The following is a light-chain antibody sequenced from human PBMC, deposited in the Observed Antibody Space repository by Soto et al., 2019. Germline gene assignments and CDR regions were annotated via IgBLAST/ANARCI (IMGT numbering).Light chain of an antibody. CDR3: MQAQVGFT. CDR2: LGS. V-gene: IGKV2-28*01. CDR1: QSLLHSNGYNY. Sequence: DIVMTQSPLSLPVTPGEPASISCRSSQSLLHSNGYNYLDWYLQKPGQSPQLLIYLGSNRASGVPDRFSGSGSGTDFTLKISRVEAEDVGVYYCMQAQVGFTFGPGTKVDIK. J-gene: IGKJ3*01.